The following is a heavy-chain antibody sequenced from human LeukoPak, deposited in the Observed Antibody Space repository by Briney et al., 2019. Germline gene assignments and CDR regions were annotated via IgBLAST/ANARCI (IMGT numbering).Heavy chain of an antibody. V-gene: IGHV4-34*01. CDR3: ARSTGTTLVNWFDP. CDR1: GGSFSGYY. CDR2: INHSGST. D-gene: IGHD1-1*01. Sequence: SSETLSLTCAVYGGSFSGYYWSWIRQPPGKGLEWIGEINHSGSTNYNPSLKSRVTISVDTSKNQFSLKLSSVTAADTAVYYCARSTGTTLVNWFDPWGQGTLVTVSS. J-gene: IGHJ5*02.